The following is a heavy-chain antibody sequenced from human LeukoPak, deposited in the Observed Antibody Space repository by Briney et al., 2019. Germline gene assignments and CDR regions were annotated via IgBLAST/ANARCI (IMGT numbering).Heavy chain of an antibody. V-gene: IGHV4-39*07. Sequence: PSETLSLTCNVSGGSISTTTNSWGWAWIRQRPTKGLEWIGSIYYSGSTYYNPSLKSRVTISVDTSKNQFSLKLSSVTAADTAVYYCARGSRAYSYGRRDDAFDIWGQGTMVTVSS. J-gene: IGHJ3*02. CDR1: GGSISTTTNS. D-gene: IGHD5-18*01. CDR3: ARGSRAYSYGRRDDAFDI. CDR2: IYYSGST.